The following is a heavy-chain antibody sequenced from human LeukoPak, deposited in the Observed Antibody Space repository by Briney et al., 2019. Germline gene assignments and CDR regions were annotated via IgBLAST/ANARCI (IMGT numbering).Heavy chain of an antibody. D-gene: IGHD3-22*01. CDR1: GYTFTSYG. CDR3: ARDRFRSHYYDSSGYYYSGPRFDY. V-gene: IGHV1-18*01. Sequence: ASVKVSCKASGYTFTSYGISWVRQAPGQGLEWMGLISAYNGNTNYAQKLQGRVTMTTDTSTSTAYMELRSLRSDDTAVYYCARDRFRSHYYDSSGYYYSGPRFDYWGQGTLVTVSS. J-gene: IGHJ4*02. CDR2: ISAYNGNT.